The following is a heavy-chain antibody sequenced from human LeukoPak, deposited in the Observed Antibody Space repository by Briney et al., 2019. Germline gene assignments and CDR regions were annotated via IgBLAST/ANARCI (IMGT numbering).Heavy chain of an antibody. J-gene: IGHJ4*02. CDR1: GGTFSSYA. CDR3: ASERGGVTHFDY. Sequence: SVKVSCKASGGTFSSYAISWVRQAPGQGLEWMGGIIPIFGTANYAQKFQGRVTITADKSTSTAYMELSSLRSEDTAVYYCASERGGVTHFDYWGQGTLVTVSS. CDR2: IIPIFGTA. D-gene: IGHD3-10*01. V-gene: IGHV1-69*06.